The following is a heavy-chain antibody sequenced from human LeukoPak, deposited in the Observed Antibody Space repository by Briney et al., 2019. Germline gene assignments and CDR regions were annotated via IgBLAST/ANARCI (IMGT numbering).Heavy chain of an antibody. J-gene: IGHJ4*02. D-gene: IGHD3-10*01. CDR3: ALLRGLSRTDY. CDR2: IYYSGST. V-gene: IGHV4-59*01. CDR1: GGSLSSYY. Sequence: SETLSLTCTVSGGSLSSYYWSWIRQPPGKGLEWIGYIYYSGSTNYHPSLKSRVTISLDTSKNQFSLKLSSVTAADTAVYYCALLRGLSRTDYWGQGTLVTVSS.